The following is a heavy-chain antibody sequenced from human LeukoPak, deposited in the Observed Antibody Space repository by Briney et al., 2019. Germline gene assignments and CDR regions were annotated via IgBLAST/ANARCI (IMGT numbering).Heavy chain of an antibody. Sequence: SETLSLTCAVSRYSISSGYYWGWIRQPPGKGLEWIGSIYHSGSTYYNPSLKSRVTISVDTSKNQFSLKVSSVTAADTAVYYCASGYNYGYPFDSWGQGTLVTVSS. CDR1: RYSISSGYY. V-gene: IGHV4-38-2*01. D-gene: IGHD5-18*01. J-gene: IGHJ4*02. CDR3: ASGYNYGYPFDS. CDR2: IYHSGST.